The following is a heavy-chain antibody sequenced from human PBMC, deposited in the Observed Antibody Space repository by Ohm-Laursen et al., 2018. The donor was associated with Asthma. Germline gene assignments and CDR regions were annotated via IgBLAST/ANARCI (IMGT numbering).Heavy chain of an antibody. CDR3: AKGAGLTIRGLVFDY. J-gene: IGHJ4*02. V-gene: IGHV3-23*01. CDR2: ISGSGGST. CDR1: GIALSNAW. D-gene: IGHD6-19*01. Sequence: SLRLSCAASGIALSNAWMSWVRQAPGKGLEWVSAISGSGGSTYYADSVKGRFTISRDNSKNTLYLQMNSLRAEDTAVYYCAKGAGLTIRGLVFDYWGQGTLVTVSS.